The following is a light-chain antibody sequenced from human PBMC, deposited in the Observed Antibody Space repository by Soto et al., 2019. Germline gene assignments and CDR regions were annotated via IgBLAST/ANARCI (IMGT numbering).Light chain of an antibody. CDR2: GNS. Sequence: QSVLTQPPPVSGAPGQRVTISCTGSSSNIGAGYGVHWYQQLPGTAPKLLIYGNSNRPSGVPHRFSGSKSGTSASLAITGLQAEDEADYYCQSYDSSLSGWVFGGGTKLTVL. CDR1: SSNIGAGYG. J-gene: IGLJ3*02. CDR3: QSYDSSLSGWV. V-gene: IGLV1-40*01.